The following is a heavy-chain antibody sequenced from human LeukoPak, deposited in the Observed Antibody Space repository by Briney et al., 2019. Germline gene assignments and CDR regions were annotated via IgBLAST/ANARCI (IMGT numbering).Heavy chain of an antibody. CDR1: GFIVSGDF. CDR2: IYSGGST. V-gene: IGHV3-53*01. Sequence: PGGSLRLSCAASGFIVSGDFMSWVRQAPGKGLEWVSVIYSGGSTYYADSVKGRFTISRDNSKNTLDLQMTGLRAKDTAVYYCARERGRGRDSPWFDYWGQGTLVTVSS. CDR3: ARERGRGRDSPWFDY. J-gene: IGHJ4*02. D-gene: IGHD1-26*01.